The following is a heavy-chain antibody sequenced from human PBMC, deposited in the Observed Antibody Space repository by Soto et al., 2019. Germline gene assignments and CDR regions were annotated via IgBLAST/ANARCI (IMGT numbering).Heavy chain of an antibody. J-gene: IGHJ2*01. CDR1: GGTFSRYA. CDR3: ASRIVGVLLSYWYFDL. V-gene: IGHV1-69*13. D-gene: IGHD1-26*01. Sequence: GASVKVSCKASGGTFSRYAISWVRQAPGQGLEWMGGIIPIFGTANYAQKFQGRVTITADESTSTAYMELSSLRFEDTAVYYCASRIVGVLLSYWYFDLWGRGTLVTSPQ. CDR2: IIPIFGTA.